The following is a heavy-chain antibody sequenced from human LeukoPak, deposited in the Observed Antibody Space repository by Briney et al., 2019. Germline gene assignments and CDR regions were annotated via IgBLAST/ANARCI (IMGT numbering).Heavy chain of an antibody. CDR3: ARDLDYGDPSDY. CDR1: GFTFSSYS. CDR2: ISSSSSYI. J-gene: IGHJ4*02. D-gene: IGHD4-17*01. Sequence: GGSLRLSCAASGFTFSSYSMNWVCQAPGKGLEWVSSISSSSSYIYYADSVKGRFTISRDNAKNSLYLQMNSLRAEDTAVYYCARDLDYGDPSDYWGQGTLVTVSS. V-gene: IGHV3-21*01.